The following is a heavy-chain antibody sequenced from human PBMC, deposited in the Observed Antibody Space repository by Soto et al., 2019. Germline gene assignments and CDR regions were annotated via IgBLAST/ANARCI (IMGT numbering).Heavy chain of an antibody. J-gene: IGHJ6*02. CDR1: GFTFSSYG. CDR2: IWYDGCNK. CDR3: ARVGLDTAMVVGMDV. V-gene: IGHV3-33*01. Sequence: QVQLVESGGGVVQPGRSLRLSCAASGFTFSSYGMHWVRQAPGKGLEWVAVIWYDGCNKYYADSVKGRFTISRDNSKNTLYLQMNSLRAEDTAVYYCARVGLDTAMVVGMDVWGQGTTVTVSS. D-gene: IGHD5-18*01.